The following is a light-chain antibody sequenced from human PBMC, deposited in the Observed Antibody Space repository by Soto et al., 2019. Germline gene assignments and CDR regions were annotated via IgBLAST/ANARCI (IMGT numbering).Light chain of an antibody. CDR3: SSYASYISSYV. J-gene: IGLJ1*01. V-gene: IGLV2-23*01. CDR2: EAT. Sequence: QSALTQPDSVSGSPGQSITISCTGTAGDVGSYNLVSWYQQRPGKAPKLLIYEATKRPLGLSNRFSGSRSGNTASLTISGLQAEDEADYYCSSYASYISSYVLGPGTKVTVL. CDR1: AGDVGSYNL.